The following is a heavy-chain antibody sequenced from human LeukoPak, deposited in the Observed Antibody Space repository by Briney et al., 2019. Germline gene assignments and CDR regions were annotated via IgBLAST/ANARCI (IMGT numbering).Heavy chain of an antibody. CDR2: INHSGST. Sequence: SETLSLTCAVYGGSFSGYYWSWIRQPPGKGLEWIGEINHSGSTNYNPSLKSRVTISVDTSKNQLSLKLSSVTAADTAVYYCARQLITIFGVVPPNWFDPWGQGTLVTVSS. CDR1: GGSFSGYY. CDR3: ARQLITIFGVVPPNWFDP. D-gene: IGHD3-3*01. V-gene: IGHV4-34*01. J-gene: IGHJ5*02.